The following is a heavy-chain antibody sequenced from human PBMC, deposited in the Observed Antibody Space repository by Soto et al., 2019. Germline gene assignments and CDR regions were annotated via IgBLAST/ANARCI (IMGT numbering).Heavy chain of an antibody. D-gene: IGHD4-17*01. CDR3: ARRLATTGSDLGY. CDR2: ISENGDRQ. V-gene: IGHV3-30-3*01. J-gene: IGHJ4*03. CDR1: GLTFTSSS. Sequence: PGGSLRLSCTASGLTFTSSSFHWVRQAPGKGLEWVAVISENGDRQYSTESVRGRFLISRDSSKNTVYLQMNSLRPEDTGVYFCARRLATTGSDLGYWGHGALVTVSS.